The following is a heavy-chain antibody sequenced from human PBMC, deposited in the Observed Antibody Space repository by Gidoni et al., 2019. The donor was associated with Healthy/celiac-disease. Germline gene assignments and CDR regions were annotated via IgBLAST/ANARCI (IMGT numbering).Heavy chain of an antibody. CDR3: AKDLSGGLPNYYDSSGYYQDAFDI. J-gene: IGHJ3*02. CDR1: GFTFSSYA. V-gene: IGHV3-23*01. D-gene: IGHD3-22*01. CDR2: ISGSGGRT. Sequence: EVQLLESGGGLVQPGGSLRLSCAASGFTFSSYAMSWVRQAPGKGLEWVSAISGSGGRTYYADSVKGRFTISRDNSKNTLYLQMNSLRAEDTAVYYCAKDLSGGLPNYYDSSGYYQDAFDIWGQGTMVTVSS.